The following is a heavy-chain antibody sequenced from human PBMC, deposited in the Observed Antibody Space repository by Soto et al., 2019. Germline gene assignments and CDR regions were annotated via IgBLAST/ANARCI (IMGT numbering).Heavy chain of an antibody. CDR3: AKARVVAASVEYYFDY. Sequence: GGSLRLSCAASGFTFISYSMSWVRQAPGKGLEWVSAISGSGGSTYYADSVKGRFTISRDNSKNTLYLQMNSLRAEDTAVYYCAKARVVAASVEYYFDYWGQGTLVTVSS. CDR2: ISGSGGST. V-gene: IGHV3-23*01. J-gene: IGHJ4*02. D-gene: IGHD2-15*01. CDR1: GFTFISYS.